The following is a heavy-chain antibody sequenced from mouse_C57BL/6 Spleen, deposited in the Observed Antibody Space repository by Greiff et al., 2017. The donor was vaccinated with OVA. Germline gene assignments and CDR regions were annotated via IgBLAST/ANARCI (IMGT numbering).Heavy chain of an antibody. CDR1: GYTFTSYW. Sequence: VKLQQPGTELVKPGASVKLSCKASGYTFTSYWMHWVKQRPGQGLEWIGNINPSNGGTNYNEKFKSKATLTVDKSSSTAYMQLSSLTSEDSAVYYCASPYYYGGSYEWYFDVWGTGTTVTVSS. V-gene: IGHV1-53*01. D-gene: IGHD1-1*01. J-gene: IGHJ1*03. CDR3: ASPYYYGGSYEWYFDV. CDR2: INPSNGGT.